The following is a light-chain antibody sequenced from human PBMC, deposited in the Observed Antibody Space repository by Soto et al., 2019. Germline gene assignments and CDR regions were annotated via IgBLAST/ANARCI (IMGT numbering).Light chain of an antibody. V-gene: IGLV1-40*01. J-gene: IGLJ2*01. CDR3: QSYDSSLSGVV. CDR2: GNS. Sequence: QSVLTQPPSVSGAPGQRVTISCTGSSSNIGAGYDVHWYQQLPGTAPKLLIYGNSNRPSEVPDRFSGSKSGTSASLAITGLQAEHAARYYSQSYDSSLSGVVFGGGTKLTVL. CDR1: SSNIGAGYD.